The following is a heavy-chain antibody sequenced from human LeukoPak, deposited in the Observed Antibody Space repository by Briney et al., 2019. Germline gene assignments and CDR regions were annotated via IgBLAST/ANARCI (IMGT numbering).Heavy chain of an antibody. CDR3: ASKREIGYCSSTSCPPPLYDAFDI. J-gene: IGHJ3*02. Sequence: ASVKVSCKASGSTFSSYAISWVRQAPGQGLEWMGGIIPIFGTANYAQKFQGRVTITTDESTSTAYMELSSLRSEDTAVYYCASKREIGYCSSTSCPPPLYDAFDIWGQGTMVTVSS. V-gene: IGHV1-69*05. D-gene: IGHD2-2*01. CDR2: IIPIFGTA. CDR1: GSTFSSYA.